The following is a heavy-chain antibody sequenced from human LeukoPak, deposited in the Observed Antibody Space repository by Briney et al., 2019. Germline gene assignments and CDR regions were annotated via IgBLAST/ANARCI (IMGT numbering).Heavy chain of an antibody. D-gene: IGHD3-10*01. CDR2: IYHSGST. V-gene: IGHV4-39*01. CDR3: ARGSYNSPLRY. J-gene: IGHJ4*02. CDR1: GDSIRSSSYY. Sequence: SETLSLTCSVSGDSIRSSSYYSAWIRKPPVKGLEWLVNIYHSGSTYFNPSLKSRVTISKDTSKNQISLMLSSVTAADTAVYYCARGSYNSPLRYWGQGTLVTVSS.